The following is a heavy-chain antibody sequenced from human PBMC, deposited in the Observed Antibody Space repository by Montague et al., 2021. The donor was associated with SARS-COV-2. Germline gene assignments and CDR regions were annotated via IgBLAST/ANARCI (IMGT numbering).Heavy chain of an antibody. CDR3: VRHLHDDFMNVPPDF. CDR1: GVSVTDYY. D-gene: IGHD3/OR15-3a*01. Sequence: SETLSLTCTVSGVSVTDYYWSWIRQPPAKGLEWVGDVLYNKGTNSNPSLKSRVAISVDTSKNQFSLRLTSVTAADTAFYYCVRHLHDDFMNVPPDFWGQGTLVTVSS. J-gene: IGHJ4*02. V-gene: IGHV4-59*08. CDR2: VLYNKGT.